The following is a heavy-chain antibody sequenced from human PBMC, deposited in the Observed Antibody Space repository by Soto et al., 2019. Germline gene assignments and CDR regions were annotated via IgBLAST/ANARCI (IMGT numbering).Heavy chain of an antibody. V-gene: IGHV3-13*01. CDR1: GFTFSSYD. J-gene: IGHJ4*02. CDR3: ARARYYSDY. CDR2: IGTAGDT. Sequence: GGSLGLSCAASGFTFSSYDMHWVRQATGKGLEWVSAIGTAGDTYYPGSVKGRFTISRDNAKNTLYLQMNSLRAEDTAVYYCARARYYSDYSGQGPLVTLSS.